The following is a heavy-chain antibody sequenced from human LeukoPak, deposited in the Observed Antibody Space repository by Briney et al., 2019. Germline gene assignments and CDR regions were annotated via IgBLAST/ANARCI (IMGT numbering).Heavy chain of an antibody. CDR2: INHSGST. V-gene: IGHV4-34*01. CDR1: GGSFSGYY. CDR3: ARGRDGYNFLNRGEYYYFDY. D-gene: IGHD5-24*01. Sequence: SETLSLTCAVYGGSFSGYYWSWIRQPPGKGLEWIGEINHSGSTNYNPSLKSRVTISVDTSKNQFSLRLNSVTAADTAVYYCARGRDGYNFLNRGEYYYFDYWGQGTLVTVSS. J-gene: IGHJ4*02.